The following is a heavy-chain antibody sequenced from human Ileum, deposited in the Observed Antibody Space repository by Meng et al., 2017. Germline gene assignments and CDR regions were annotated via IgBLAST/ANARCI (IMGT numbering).Heavy chain of an antibody. CDR2: ISWNSGSI. V-gene: IGHV3-9*01. CDR3: VKDVDGMDV. J-gene: IGHJ6*02. CDR1: GFSFADYA. Sequence: SLKISCAASGFSFADYAMHWVRQAPGKGLEWVSGISWNSGSIDYAESVKGRFTISRDNAKNSLYLQMNSLRIEDTALYYCVKDVDGMDVWGQGTTVTVSS.